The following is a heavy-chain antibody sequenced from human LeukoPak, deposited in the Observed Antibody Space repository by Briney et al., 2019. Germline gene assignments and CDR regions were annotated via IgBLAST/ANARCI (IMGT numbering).Heavy chain of an antibody. CDR2: ITPSDGAT. Sequence: ASVKVSCKASGYIFTNHHIHWVRQAPGRGLEWMGIITPSDGATSYTQKFRGRVTMTRDTSTSTVYMELSSLRSEDTAVYYCTGELSGTCYFDYWGQGSLVTVSS. D-gene: IGHD6-13*01. V-gene: IGHV1-46*01. J-gene: IGHJ4*02. CDR1: GYIFTNHH. CDR3: TGELSGTCYFDY.